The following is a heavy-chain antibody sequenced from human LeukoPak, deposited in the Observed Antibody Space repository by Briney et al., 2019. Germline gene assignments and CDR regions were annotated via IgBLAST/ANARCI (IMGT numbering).Heavy chain of an antibody. CDR3: ARSEWLSNTLSDY. V-gene: IGHV3-7*01. D-gene: IGHD3-3*01. CDR1: GFTFGKYW. J-gene: IGHJ4*02. CDR2: IKLDGSEK. Sequence: PGGSLRLSCVASGFTFGKYWMSWVRQAPGKGLEWVANIKLDGSEKNYVDSVKGRFTISRDNTKNTLYLQINSLRAEDTAVYYCARSEWLSNTLSDYWGQGTLVTVSS.